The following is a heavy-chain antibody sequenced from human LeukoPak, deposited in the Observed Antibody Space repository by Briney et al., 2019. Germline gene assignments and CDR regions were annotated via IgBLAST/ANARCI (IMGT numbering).Heavy chain of an antibody. CDR2: ISYDGSNK. CDR3: AKDPYFDC. V-gene: IGHV3-30*18. J-gene: IGHJ4*02. Sequence: GGSLRLSCAASGFTFDDYAMHWVRQAPGKGLEWVAVISYDGSNKYYADSVKGRFTISRDNSKNTLYLQMNSLRAEDTAVYYCAKDPYFDCWGQGTLVTVSS. CDR1: GFTFDDYA.